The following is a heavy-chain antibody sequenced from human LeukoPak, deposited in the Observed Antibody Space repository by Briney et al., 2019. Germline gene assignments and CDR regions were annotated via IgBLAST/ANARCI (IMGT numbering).Heavy chain of an antibody. J-gene: IGHJ4*02. CDR2: IYHSGST. D-gene: IGHD2-2*01. CDR3: AKRYCSSTTCYDDRGAFDY. CDR1: GYSISSGNY. Sequence: SETLSLTCTVSGYSISSGNYWDWIRQPPGKGLERIGSIYHSGSTYYNPSLKSRVTISVDTSKNQFSLKLSSVTAADTAVYYCAKRYCSSTTCYDDRGAFDYWGQGTLVTVSS. V-gene: IGHV4-38-2*02.